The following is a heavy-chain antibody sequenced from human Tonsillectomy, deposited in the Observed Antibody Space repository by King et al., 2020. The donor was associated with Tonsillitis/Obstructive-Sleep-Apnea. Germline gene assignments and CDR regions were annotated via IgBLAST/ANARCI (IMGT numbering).Heavy chain of an antibody. CDR2: IIYSGGT. J-gene: IGHJ6*02. D-gene: IGHD5-18*01. CDR3: ARGSYSYNAMDG. Sequence: VQLQQWGAGLLKPSETLSLTCAVYGGSFSAYYWNWIRQPPGKGLEWVGEIIYSGGTKKNPSLTSRVTITVDTSKNQFSLNLSPVTAADTAVYYCARGSYSYNAMDGWGQGTTVTVSS. CDR1: GGSFSAYY. V-gene: IGHV4-34*01.